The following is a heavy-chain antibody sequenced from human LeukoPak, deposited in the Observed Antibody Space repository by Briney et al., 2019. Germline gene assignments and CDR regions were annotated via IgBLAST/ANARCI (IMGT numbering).Heavy chain of an antibody. J-gene: IGHJ4*02. V-gene: IGHV1-2*02. CDR3: ARDVQTRIAARSRTIDY. CDR2: INPNSGGT. CDR1: GYTFTGYY. Sequence: ASVKVSCKASGYTFTGYYMHWVRQAPGQGLEWMGWINPNSGGTNYAQKLQGRVTMTTDTSTRTAYMELRSLRSDDTAVYYCARDVQTRIAARSRTIDYWGQGTLVTVSS. D-gene: IGHD6-6*01.